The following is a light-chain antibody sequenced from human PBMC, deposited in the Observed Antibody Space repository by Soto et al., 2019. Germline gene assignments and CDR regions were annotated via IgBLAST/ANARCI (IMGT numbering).Light chain of an antibody. CDR2: DAS. J-gene: IGKJ1*01. Sequence: EIVLTQSPATLSLSPGERATLSCRASQSVSSYLAWYQQKPGQAPRLLIYDASNRATGIPARFSGSGSGTEFTLTISSLQSEDFAVYYCQQYNNWPPEGTFGQGTKVDIK. CDR1: QSVSSY. V-gene: IGKV3-11*01. CDR3: QQYNNWPPEGT.